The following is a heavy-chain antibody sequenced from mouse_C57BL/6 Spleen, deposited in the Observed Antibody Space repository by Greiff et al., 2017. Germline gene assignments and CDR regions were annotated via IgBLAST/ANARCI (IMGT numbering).Heavy chain of an antibody. V-gene: IGHV5-9*01. CDR2: ISGGGGNT. J-gene: IGHJ3*01. CDR3: ARQGDYYGSSSAWLAY. Sequence: DVHLVESGGGLVKPGGSLKLSCAASGFTFSSYTMSWVRQTPEKRLEWVATISGGGGNTYYPDSVKGRFTISRDNAKNTLYLQMSSLRSEDTALYYCARQGDYYGSSSAWLAYWGQGTLVTVAA. D-gene: IGHD1-1*01. CDR1: GFTFSSYT.